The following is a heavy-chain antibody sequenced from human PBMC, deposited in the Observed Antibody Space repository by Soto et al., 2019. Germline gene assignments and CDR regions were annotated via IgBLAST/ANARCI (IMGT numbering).Heavy chain of an antibody. J-gene: IGHJ4*02. CDR2: ISTSSTTI. V-gene: IGHV3-48*01. CDR1: GFTSSSYT. Sequence: PGGSLRLSCAASGFTSSSYTMNWVRQAPGKGLEWVSYISTSSTTIYYADSVKGRFTISRDDAKNSLYLQMNSLRAEDTAVYYCARGDSSGYGRVFDYWGQGTLVTVSS. D-gene: IGHD3-22*01. CDR3: ARGDSSGYGRVFDY.